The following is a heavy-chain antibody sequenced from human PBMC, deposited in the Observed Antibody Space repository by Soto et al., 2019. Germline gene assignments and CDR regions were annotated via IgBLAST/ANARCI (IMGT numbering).Heavy chain of an antibody. CDR1: GDSVSSNTAA. CDR2: TYYRSNWRH. Sequence: SQTLSLTCAISGDSVSSNTAAWSWIRPSPSRGLEWLGRTYYRSNWRHDYAVSVKSRITVNPDTSKNHFSLQLNSVTPDDTAVYYCARGVAGSGFDLWGQGTLVTVSS. J-gene: IGHJ4*02. V-gene: IGHV6-1*01. D-gene: IGHD6-19*01. CDR3: ARGVAGSGFDL.